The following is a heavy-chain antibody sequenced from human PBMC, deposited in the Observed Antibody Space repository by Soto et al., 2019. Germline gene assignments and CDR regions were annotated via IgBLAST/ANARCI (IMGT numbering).Heavy chain of an antibody. Sequence: SGPTLVNPTQTLTLTCTFSGFSLSTTGVGVGWIRQPPGKALEWLAVIYWNDDKSYSPSLKSRLTITKDTSKNQVVLTMTNMDPVDTATYFCAHVYSDFLTDYYPPHLDYWGQGTLVTVSS. D-gene: IGHD3-9*01. CDR2: IYWNDDK. CDR3: AHVYSDFLTDYYPPHLDY. CDR1: GFSLSTTGVG. V-gene: IGHV2-5*01. J-gene: IGHJ4*02.